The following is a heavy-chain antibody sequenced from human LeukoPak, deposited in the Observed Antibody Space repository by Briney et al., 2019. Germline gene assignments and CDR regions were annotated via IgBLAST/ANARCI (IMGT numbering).Heavy chain of an antibody. CDR1: GGSFSGYY. Sequence: SETLSLTCAIYGGSFSGYYWSWIRQPPGKGLEWIGEIHHSGSTNYNPSLKSRVTISVATSKNQFSLKPSSVTAADTAVYYCARGLSRYYGSGSYYNRGYYYYMDVWGKGTTVTVSS. CDR2: IHHSGST. D-gene: IGHD3-10*01. CDR3: ARGLSRYYGSGSYYNRGYYYYMDV. J-gene: IGHJ6*03. V-gene: IGHV4-34*01.